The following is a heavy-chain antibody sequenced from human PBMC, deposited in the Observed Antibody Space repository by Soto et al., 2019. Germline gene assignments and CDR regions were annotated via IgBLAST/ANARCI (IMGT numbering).Heavy chain of an antibody. Sequence: SQTPSPTCAISADSLSSDSAAWIRIMPSPSRGLEWVGRTYYRSKWSNDYAVSVKSRITIRPDTSKHQFSLRLYSVTPEDTAVYYCAGVPWFRGMDVWGQGTRVTVSS. CDR2: TYYRSKWSN. J-gene: IGHJ6*02. CDR3: AGVPWFRGMDV. D-gene: IGHD3-10*01. CDR1: ADSLSSDSAA. V-gene: IGHV6-1*01.